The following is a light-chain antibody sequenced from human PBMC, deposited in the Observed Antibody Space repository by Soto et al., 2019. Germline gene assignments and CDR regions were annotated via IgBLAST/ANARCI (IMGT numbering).Light chain of an antibody. Sequence: DIQITQSPSTLSASVGDRVTITCRASQSIRTWLAWYQQRPGKAPQLLIYDASTLESGVPSRFSGSGSGTEFTLTISSLQPDDFATYYCQQYNNYSTFGQGTRLEIK. V-gene: IGKV1-5*01. CDR2: DAS. CDR1: QSIRTW. J-gene: IGKJ5*01. CDR3: QQYNNYST.